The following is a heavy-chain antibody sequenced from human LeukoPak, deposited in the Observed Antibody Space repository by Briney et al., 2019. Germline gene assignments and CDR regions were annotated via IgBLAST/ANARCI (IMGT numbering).Heavy chain of an antibody. CDR1: GFTFGDYA. V-gene: IGHV3-49*04. D-gene: IGHD3-22*01. J-gene: IGHJ4*02. CDR3: TRDSSHYYDSSGLDY. CDR2: IRSKAYGGTT. Sequence: GGSLRLSCTAPGFTFGDYAMSWVRQAPGKGLEWVGFIRSKAYGGTTEYAASVKGRFTISRDDSKSIAYLQMNSLKTEDTAVYYCTRDSSHYYDSSGLDYWGQGTLVTVLS.